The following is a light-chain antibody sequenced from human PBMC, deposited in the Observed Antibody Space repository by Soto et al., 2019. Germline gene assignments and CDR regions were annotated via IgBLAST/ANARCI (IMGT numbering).Light chain of an antibody. Sequence: DIQMTQSPSSLSASVGDRVSITCRASQDIGNYLAWFQQKPGRVPKLLIHTASSLQSGVPSRFSGSGSGSDFTLTISSLQPEDVATSFCQKYDSAPQTFGQGTKVEIK. V-gene: IGKV1-27*01. CDR3: QKYDSAPQT. CDR2: TAS. CDR1: QDIGNY. J-gene: IGKJ1*01.